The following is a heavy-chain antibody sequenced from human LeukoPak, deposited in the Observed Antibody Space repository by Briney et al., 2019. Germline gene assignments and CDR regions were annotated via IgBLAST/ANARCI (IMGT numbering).Heavy chain of an antibody. CDR1: GGSFSGYY. Sequence: SETLSLTCAVYGGSFSGYYWSWIRQPPGKGLEWIGEINHSGSTNYNPSLKSRVTISVDTSKNQFSPKLSSVTAADTAVYYCARGRRYYYDSSGYFFWGQGTLVTVSS. CDR3: ARGRRYYYDSSGYFF. V-gene: IGHV4-34*01. J-gene: IGHJ4*02. D-gene: IGHD3-22*01. CDR2: INHSGST.